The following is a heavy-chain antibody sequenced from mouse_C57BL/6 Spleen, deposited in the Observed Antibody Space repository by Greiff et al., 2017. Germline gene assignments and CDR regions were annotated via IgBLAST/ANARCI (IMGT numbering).Heavy chain of an antibody. CDR2: IDPETGGT. D-gene: IGHD6-1*01. CDR3: TRPSSYAMDY. J-gene: IGHJ4*01. Sequence: QVQLQQSGAELVRPGASVTLSCKASGYTFTDYEMHWVKQTPVHGLEWIGAIDPETGGTAYNQKFQGKAILTADKSSSTAYMELRSLTSEDAAVYYCTRPSSYAMDYWGQGTSVTVSS. CDR1: GYTFTDYE. V-gene: IGHV1-15*01.